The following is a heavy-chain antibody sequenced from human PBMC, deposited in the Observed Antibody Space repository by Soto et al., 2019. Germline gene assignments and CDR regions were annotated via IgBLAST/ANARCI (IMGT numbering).Heavy chain of an antibody. D-gene: IGHD3-22*01. CDR3: ARDAIYYYDSSGLDI. Sequence: ASVKVSCKASGYTFTSYGIGWVRQAPGQGLEWMGWISAYNGNTNYAQKLQGRVTMTTDTSTSTAYMELRSLRSDDTAVYYCARDAIYYYDSSGLDIWGQGTMVTV. J-gene: IGHJ3*02. CDR1: GYTFTSYG. CDR2: ISAYNGNT. V-gene: IGHV1-18*04.